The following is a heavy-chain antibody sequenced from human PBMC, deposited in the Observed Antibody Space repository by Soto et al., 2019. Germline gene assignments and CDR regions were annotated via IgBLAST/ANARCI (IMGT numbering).Heavy chain of an antibody. V-gene: IGHV4-31*03. CDR2: IYYSGST. CDR1: GGSISSGGYY. D-gene: IGHD3-10*01. Sequence: PSETLSLTCTVSGGSISSGGYYWSWIRQHPGKGLEWIGYIYYSGSTYYNPSLKSRVTISVDTSKNQFSLKLSSVTAADTAVYYCARDRGYGSVSYYNDGGMDVWGQGTTVTVSS. J-gene: IGHJ6*02. CDR3: ARDRGYGSVSYYNDGGMDV.